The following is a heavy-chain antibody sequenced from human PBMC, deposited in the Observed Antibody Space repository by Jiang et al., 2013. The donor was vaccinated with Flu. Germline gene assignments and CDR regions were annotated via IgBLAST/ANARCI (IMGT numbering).Heavy chain of an antibody. Sequence: VQLVESGGGVVQPGRSLRLSCAASGFTFSSHGMHWVRQAPGKGLEWVAVISYDGSNKYYADSVKGRFTISRDNSKNTLYLQMNSLRAEETAVYYCAKANWESLWSYGMDVWGQGTT. CDR3: AKANWESLWSYGMDV. CDR1: GFTFSSHG. V-gene: IGHV3-30*18. CDR2: ISYDGSNK. J-gene: IGHJ6*02. D-gene: IGHD3-16*01.